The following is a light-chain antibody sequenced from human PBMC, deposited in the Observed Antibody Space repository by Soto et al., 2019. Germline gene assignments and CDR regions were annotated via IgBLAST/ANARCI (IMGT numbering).Light chain of an antibody. Sequence: QSVLTQPPSASGTHGQRVTISCSGSSSNIGSNPVSWYQQLPGTAPTSLIYSDNQRPSGVPDRISGSRSGTSASLAISGLQSEDEAEYYCAAWDDSLRGRVFGGGTKLTVL. CDR1: SSNIGSNP. CDR3: AAWDDSLRGRV. J-gene: IGLJ2*01. CDR2: SDN. V-gene: IGLV1-44*01.